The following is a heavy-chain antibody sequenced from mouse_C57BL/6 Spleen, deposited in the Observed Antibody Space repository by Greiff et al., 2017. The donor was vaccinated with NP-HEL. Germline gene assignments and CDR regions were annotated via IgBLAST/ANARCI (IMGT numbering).Heavy chain of an antibody. CDR1: GFSFNTYA. V-gene: IGHV10-1*01. CDR2: IRSKSNNYAT. D-gene: IGHD4-1*01. Sequence: EVQLVESGGGLVQPKGSLKLSCAASGFSFNTYAMNWVRQAPGPGLDWVARIRSKSNNYATYYADTVKDRFTISRDDSESMLYMQRNNLKTEDTARYYCVEDGTSYAMDYWGKGTSVTVSS. J-gene: IGHJ4*01. CDR3: VEDGTSYAMDY.